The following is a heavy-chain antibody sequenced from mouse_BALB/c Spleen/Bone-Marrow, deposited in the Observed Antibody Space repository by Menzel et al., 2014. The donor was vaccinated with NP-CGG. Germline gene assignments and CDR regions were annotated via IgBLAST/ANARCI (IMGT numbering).Heavy chain of an antibody. D-gene: IGHD1-1*01. CDR1: GFTFSSFA. Sequence: EVQLVESGGGLVQPGGSRKLSCAASGFTFSSFAMHWVRQAPEKGLEWVAYISSGSSTIYYADTVMGRFTISRDNPKNTLFLQMTSLRSEDTAMHYCARSGSSSGYFDYWGQGTTLTVSS. V-gene: IGHV5-17*02. J-gene: IGHJ2*01. CDR2: ISSGSSTI. CDR3: ARSGSSSGYFDY.